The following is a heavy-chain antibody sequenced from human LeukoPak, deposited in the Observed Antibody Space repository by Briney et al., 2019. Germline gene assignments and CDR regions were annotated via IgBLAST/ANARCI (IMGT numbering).Heavy chain of an antibody. D-gene: IGHD2-2*01. J-gene: IGHJ4*02. CDR1: GFTFSDYY. Sequence: GGSLRLSCAASGFTFSDYYMTWIRQAPGKGLEWVAYISSSGDTIYYAGSVKGRFTISRDNAKNSLYLQMNSLRVEDTAVYYCARVGVVVPAAGFDYWGQGTLVTVSS. V-gene: IGHV3-11*01. CDR3: ARVGVVVPAAGFDY. CDR2: ISSSGDTI.